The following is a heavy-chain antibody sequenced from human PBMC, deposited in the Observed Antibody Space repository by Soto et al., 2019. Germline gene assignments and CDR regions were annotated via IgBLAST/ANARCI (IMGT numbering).Heavy chain of an antibody. CDR2: ISYDGSNK. V-gene: IGHV3-30*03. J-gene: IGHJ4*02. Sequence: QVQLVESGGGVVQPGRSLRLSCAASGFPFTTYGMHWVREGPGKGLEWVAVISYDGSNKYYADSVKGQFTISRDNSKNTLYLQMTSLSPGDKALYYCFGGQYYFAYRGQGTLVTVSS. CDR3: FGGQYYFAY. CDR1: GFPFTTYG. D-gene: IGHD3-10*01.